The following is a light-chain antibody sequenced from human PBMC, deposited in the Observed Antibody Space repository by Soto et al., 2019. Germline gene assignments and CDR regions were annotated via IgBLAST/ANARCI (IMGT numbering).Light chain of an antibody. Sequence: DIQLTQSPSSLSASVGDRVTITCRASQSITNYLNWYQQKPGKAPKLLIYAASSLQSGVPLRFSGSGSGKDFTLTIYSPQPEDTATYYCQQTYSRPVTFGQVTRLEIK. V-gene: IGKV1-39*01. J-gene: IGKJ5*01. CDR3: QQTYSRPVT. CDR1: QSITNY. CDR2: AAS.